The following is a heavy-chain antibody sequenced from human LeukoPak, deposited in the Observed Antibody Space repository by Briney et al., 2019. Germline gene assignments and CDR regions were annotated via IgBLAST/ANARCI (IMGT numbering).Heavy chain of an antibody. CDR1: AGSISSYY. CDR2: IYYSGST. V-gene: IGHV4-59*08. Sequence: SETLSLTCTVSAGSISSYYWSWIRQPPGKGLEWIGYIYYSGSTNYNPSLKSRVTISVDTSKNQLSLKLSSVTAADTAVYYCAGHGISGTFAFDIWGQGTMVTVSS. J-gene: IGHJ3*02. D-gene: IGHD1-7*01. CDR3: AGHGISGTFAFDI.